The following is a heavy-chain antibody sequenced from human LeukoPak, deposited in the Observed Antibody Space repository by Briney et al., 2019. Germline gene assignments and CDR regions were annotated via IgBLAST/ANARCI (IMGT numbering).Heavy chain of an antibody. Sequence: PSETLSLTCTVSGGSISSYYWSWIRQPPGKGLEWIGYIYYSGSTTYNPSLKSRVTISVDTSKNQFSLKLSSVTAADTAVYYCARISPDYYDSSGYFVDYWGQGTLVTVSS. CDR1: GGSISSYY. CDR2: IYYSGST. V-gene: IGHV4-59*01. J-gene: IGHJ4*02. CDR3: ARISPDYYDSSGYFVDY. D-gene: IGHD3-22*01.